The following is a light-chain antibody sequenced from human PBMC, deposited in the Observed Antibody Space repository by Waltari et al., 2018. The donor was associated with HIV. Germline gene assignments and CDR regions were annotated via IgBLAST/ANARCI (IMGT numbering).Light chain of an antibody. CDR2: GAS. CDR3: QQFNSYTWT. V-gene: IGKV1-13*02. J-gene: IGKJ1*01. Sequence: AIKLPQSPSSLSAFVGESLTITCRASQGISSALAWYQQKPGKAPKLLIYGASSLESGVPSRFSGSGSGTDFTLTISSLQPEDFATYYCQQFNSYTWTFGQGTKVEIK. CDR1: QGISSA.